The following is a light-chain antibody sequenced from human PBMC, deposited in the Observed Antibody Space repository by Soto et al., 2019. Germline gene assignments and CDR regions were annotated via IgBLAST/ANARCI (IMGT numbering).Light chain of an antibody. J-gene: IGLJ3*02. V-gene: IGLV2-23*01. Sequence: QSVLTQPASVSGSPGLSITISCTGTSSDVGSYNLVSWYQQHPGKAPKLMIYEGSKRPSGVSKRFSGSKSGNTASLTISGLQAEDEADYYCCSYAGSSTWVFGGGTKLTVL. CDR2: EGS. CDR1: SSDVGSYNL. CDR3: CSYAGSSTWV.